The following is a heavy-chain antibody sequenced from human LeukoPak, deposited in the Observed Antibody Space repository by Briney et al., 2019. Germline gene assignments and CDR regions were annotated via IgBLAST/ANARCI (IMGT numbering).Heavy chain of an antibody. CDR2: ISGSGGST. Sequence: GGSLRLSCAASGLTFSSYAMSWVRLAPGKGLEGVSGISGSGGSTYYADSVKRRFTISRDNSKNTVYLQMNSLRAEDTALYYCAKQYSDHLSSIDYWGQGTLVTVSS. CDR1: GLTFSSYA. J-gene: IGHJ4*02. V-gene: IGHV3-23*01. D-gene: IGHD4-17*01. CDR3: AKQYSDHLSSIDY.